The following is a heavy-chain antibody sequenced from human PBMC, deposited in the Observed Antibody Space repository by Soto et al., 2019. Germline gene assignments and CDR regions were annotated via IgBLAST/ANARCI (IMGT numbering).Heavy chain of an antibody. CDR1: GYTFTDFG. Sequence: ASVKVSCKTSGYTFTDFGLSWVRQAPGQGLEWMGWISGHTGNTKFPADHQGRVNLSTDTSASTAYMELSSLRSEDTVLYSCARYQAFLSYSSSSTANPRYNWFDPGGQGTLVTVSS. CDR2: ISGHTGNT. V-gene: IGHV1-18*01. D-gene: IGHD6-6*01. CDR3: ARYQAFLSYSSSSTANPRYNWFDP. J-gene: IGHJ5*02.